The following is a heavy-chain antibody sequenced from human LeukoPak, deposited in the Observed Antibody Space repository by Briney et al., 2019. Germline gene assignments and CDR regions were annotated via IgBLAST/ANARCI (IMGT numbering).Heavy chain of an antibody. V-gene: IGHV4-34*01. CDR1: SGSFSGCY. CDR3: ARVIAVAGSPFDY. D-gene: IGHD6-19*01. J-gene: IGHJ4*02. Sequence: SETLSLTCAVYSGSFSGCYWSWIRQPPGKGLEWIGEINHSGSTNYNPSLKSRVTISVDTSKNQFSLKLSSVTAADTAVYYCARVIAVAGSPFDYWGQGTLVTVSS. CDR2: INHSGST.